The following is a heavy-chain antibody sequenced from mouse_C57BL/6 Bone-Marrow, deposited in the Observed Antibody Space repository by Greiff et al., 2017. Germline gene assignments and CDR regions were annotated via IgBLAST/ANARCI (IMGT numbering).Heavy chain of an antibody. Sequence: VQLQQSGAELVKPGASVKISCKASGYAFSSYWMNWVKQRPGKGLEWIGQIYPGDGDTNYNGKFKGKATLTADKSSSTAYMQLSSLTSEDSAVYFCARSGTGTGYFDYWGQGTTLTVSS. CDR2: IYPGDGDT. CDR1: GYAFSSYW. D-gene: IGHD4-1*01. V-gene: IGHV1-80*01. J-gene: IGHJ2*01. CDR3: ARSGTGTGYFDY.